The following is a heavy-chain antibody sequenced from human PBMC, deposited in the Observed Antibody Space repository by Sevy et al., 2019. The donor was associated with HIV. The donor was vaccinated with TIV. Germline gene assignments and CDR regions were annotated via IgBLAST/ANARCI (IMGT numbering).Heavy chain of an antibody. Sequence: ASVKVSCKASGGTFSSYAISWVRQAPGQGLEWMGGIIPIFGTANYAQKFQGRVTITADESTSTAYMELSSLRSEDTAVYYCARGYCSSTSCYTNAFDIWGQGTTVTVSS. V-gene: IGHV1-69*13. CDR1: GGTFSSYA. D-gene: IGHD2-2*02. CDR2: IIPIFGTA. CDR3: ARGYCSSTSCYTNAFDI. J-gene: IGHJ3*02.